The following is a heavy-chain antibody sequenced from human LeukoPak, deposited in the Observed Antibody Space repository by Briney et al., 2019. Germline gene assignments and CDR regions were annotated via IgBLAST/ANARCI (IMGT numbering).Heavy chain of an antibody. V-gene: IGHV1-8*01. D-gene: IGHD6-19*01. CDR1: GYTFTSYD. CDR2: MNPNSGNT. Sequence: ASVKVSCKASGYTFTSYDINWVRQATGQGLEWMGWMNPNSGNTGYAQKLQGRVTMTTDTSTSTAYMELRSLRSDDTAVYYCARYFSGWYFFDYWGQGTLVTVSS. J-gene: IGHJ4*02. CDR3: ARYFSGWYFFDY.